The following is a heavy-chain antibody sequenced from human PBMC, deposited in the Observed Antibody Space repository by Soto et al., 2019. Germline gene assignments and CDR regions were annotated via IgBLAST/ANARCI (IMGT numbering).Heavy chain of an antibody. J-gene: IGHJ4*02. D-gene: IGHD4-17*01. CDR1: GGSIRTYE. Sequence: TSGTMSLASTVSGGSIRTYEGNWTRQPPGKGLEWIGYIYYTGNTNYNPSLKSRVTISVDTSKNQFSLKLRSVTAADTAVYYCARVSGGDYDCPLAYWGKRTLVPVSS. CDR3: ARVSGGDYDCPLAY. V-gene: IGHV4-59*01. CDR2: IYYTGNT.